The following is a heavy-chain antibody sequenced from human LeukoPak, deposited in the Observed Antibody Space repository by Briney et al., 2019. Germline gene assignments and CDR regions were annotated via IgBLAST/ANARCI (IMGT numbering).Heavy chain of an antibody. CDR1: GGTSSSYA. D-gene: IGHD5-18*01. CDR3: ARDVGGYSYGFDY. V-gene: IGHV1-69*01. CDR2: IIPIFGTA. Sequence: SVKVSCKASGGTSSSYAISWVRQAPGQGLEWMGGIIPIFGTANYAQKFQGRVTITADESTSTAHMELSSLRSEDTAVYYCARDVGGYSYGFDYWGQGTLVTVSS. J-gene: IGHJ4*02.